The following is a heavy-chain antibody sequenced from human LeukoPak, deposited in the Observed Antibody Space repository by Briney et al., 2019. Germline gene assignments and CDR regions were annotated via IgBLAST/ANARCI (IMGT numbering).Heavy chain of an antibody. J-gene: IGHJ4*02. CDR2: IHYGGTT. D-gene: IGHD2-21*02. CDR1: GGSIGSGYY. Sequence: SETLSLTCTVSGGSIGSGYYWAWIRQPPGKGLEWIGSIHYGGTTHYNPSLQSRVSISADTSKNQFALDLRSVTAADAAVYYCTRDIGDFVSDFWGQGTLVTVSS. CDR3: TRDIGDFVSDF. V-gene: IGHV4-39*02.